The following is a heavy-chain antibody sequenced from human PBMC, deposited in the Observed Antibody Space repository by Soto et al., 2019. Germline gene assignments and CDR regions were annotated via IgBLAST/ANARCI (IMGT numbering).Heavy chain of an antibody. J-gene: IGHJ6*02. CDR1: GYTFTSYD. V-gene: IGHV1-8*01. Sequence: GASVKVSCKASGYTFTSYDINWVRQATGQGLEWMGWMNPNSGNTGYAQKFQGRVTMTRNTSISTAYMELSSLRAEDTAVYFCAKVTFSGDYYYSYGLDVWGQGTTVTVSS. D-gene: IGHD1-26*01. CDR3: AKVTFSGDYYYSYGLDV. CDR2: MNPNSGNT.